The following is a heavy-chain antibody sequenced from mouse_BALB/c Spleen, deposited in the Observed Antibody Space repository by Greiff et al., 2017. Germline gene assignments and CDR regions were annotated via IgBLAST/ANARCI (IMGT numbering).Heavy chain of an antibody. V-gene: IGHV6-3*01. CDR1: GFTFSSYW. J-gene: IGHJ3*01. D-gene: IGHD2-10*01. Sequence: EVQGVESGGGLVQPGGSMKLSCVASGFTFSSYWMSWVRQSPEKGLEWVAEIRLKSDNYATHYAESVKGKFTISRDDSKSRLYLQMNSLRAEDTGIYYCTAAYYGNRGWFAYWGQGTLVTVSA. CDR2: IRLKSDNYAT. CDR3: TAAYYGNRGWFAY.